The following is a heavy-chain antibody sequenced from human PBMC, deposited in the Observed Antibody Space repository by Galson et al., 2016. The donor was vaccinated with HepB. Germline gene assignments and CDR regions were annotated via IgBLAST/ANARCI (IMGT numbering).Heavy chain of an antibody. J-gene: IGHJ4*02. CDR1: GFTFNTYA. CDR3: AKDSNYDILTGYYGGYFDS. D-gene: IGHD3-9*01. CDR2: ISGSGAGT. Sequence: SLRLSCAASGFTFNTYAMSWVRQTPGKGLEWVSAISGSGAGTYYADSVKGRFTISRDNSKNTLYLQMNSLRAEDTAVYYCAKDSNYDILTGYYGGYFDSWGQGTPVTVSS. V-gene: IGHV3-23*01.